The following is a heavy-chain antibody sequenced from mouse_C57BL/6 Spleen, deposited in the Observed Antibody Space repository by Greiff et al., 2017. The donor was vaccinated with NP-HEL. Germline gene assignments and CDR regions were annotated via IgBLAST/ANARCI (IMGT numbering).Heavy chain of an antibody. D-gene: IGHD2-2*01. CDR3: ARWAVTTGYYYAMDY. V-gene: IGHV1-22*01. Sequence: EVQLQQSGPELVKPGASVKMSCKASGYTFTDYNMHWVKQSHGKSLEWIGYINPNNGGTSYNQKFKGKATLTVNKSSSTAYMELRSLTSEDSAVYYCARWAVTTGYYYAMDYWGQGTSVTVSS. CDR1: GYTFTDYN. J-gene: IGHJ4*01. CDR2: INPNNGGT.